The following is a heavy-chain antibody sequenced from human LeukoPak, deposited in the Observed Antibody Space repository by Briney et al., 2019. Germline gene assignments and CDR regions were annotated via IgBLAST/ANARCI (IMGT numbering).Heavy chain of an antibody. CDR2: IIPILGIA. V-gene: IGHV1-69*04. D-gene: IGHD6-13*01. CDR1: GGTFSSYA. J-gene: IGHJ4*02. Sequence: SVKVSCKASGGTFSSYAIGWVRQAPGQGLEWMGRIIPILGIATYAQKFQGRVTITADKSTSTAYMELSRLRSDDTAVYYCAIYSSSWPLPFDYWGQGTLVTVSS. CDR3: AIYSSSWPLPFDY.